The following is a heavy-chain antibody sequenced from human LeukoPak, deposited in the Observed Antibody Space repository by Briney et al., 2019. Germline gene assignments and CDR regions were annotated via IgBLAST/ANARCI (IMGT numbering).Heavy chain of an antibody. D-gene: IGHD3-10*01. Sequence: GGSLRPSCAASGFTFSSYGMHWVRQAPGKGLEWAAVISYDGSNEYYADSVKGRFTISRDNSKNTVYLQMNSLRPEDTAVYYCTKEGYYGSGSFPDYWGQGTLVTVSS. CDR3: TKEGYYGSGSFPDY. CDR2: ISYDGSNE. V-gene: IGHV3-30*18. J-gene: IGHJ4*02. CDR1: GFTFSSYG.